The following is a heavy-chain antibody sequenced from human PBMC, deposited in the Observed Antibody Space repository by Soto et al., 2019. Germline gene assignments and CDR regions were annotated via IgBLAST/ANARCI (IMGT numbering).Heavy chain of an antibody. V-gene: IGHV3-74*01. D-gene: IGHD3-10*01. CDR2: INSDGSDT. CDR3: VRGAPYDF. J-gene: IGHJ4*02. CDR1: GFTFSNAW. Sequence: GGSLRLSCAASGFTFSNAWMNWVRQAPGKGLMWVSRINSDGSDTSSADSVKGRFTISRDNAKNALYLQMNSLRVEDTAVYYCVRGAPYDFWGQGVQVTVSS.